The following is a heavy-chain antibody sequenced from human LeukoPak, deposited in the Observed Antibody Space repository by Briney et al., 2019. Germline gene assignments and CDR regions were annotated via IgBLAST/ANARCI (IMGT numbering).Heavy chain of an antibody. Sequence: PSETLSLTCAVYGGSFSGYYWSWIRQPPGKGLEWIGEINHSGSTNYNPSLKSRVTISVDTSKNQFSLKLSSVTAADTAVYYCARGYPDYDYVWGSYRMGYYFDYWGQGTLVTVSS. CDR3: ARGYPDYDYVWGSYRMGYYFDY. J-gene: IGHJ4*02. D-gene: IGHD3-16*02. CDR2: INHSGST. V-gene: IGHV4-34*01. CDR1: GGSFSGYY.